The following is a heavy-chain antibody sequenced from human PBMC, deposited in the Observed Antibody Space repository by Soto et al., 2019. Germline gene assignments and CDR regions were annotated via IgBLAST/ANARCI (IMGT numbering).Heavy chain of an antibody. V-gene: IGHV1-69*02. CDR2: IIPILGIA. CDR1: GGTFSSYT. CDR3: ADDMKKYCTNGVCYYYYGMDV. J-gene: IGHJ6*02. Sequence: ASVKVSCKASGGTFSSYTISWVRQAPGQGLEWMGRIIPILGIANYAQKFQGRVMITADKSTSTAYMELSSLRSEDTAVYYCADDMKKYCTNGVCYYYYGMDVWGQGTTVTVSS. D-gene: IGHD2-8*01.